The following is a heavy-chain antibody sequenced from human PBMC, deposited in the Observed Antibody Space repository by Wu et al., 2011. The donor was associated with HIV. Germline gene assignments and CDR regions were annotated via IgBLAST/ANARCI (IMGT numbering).Heavy chain of an antibody. J-gene: IGHJ1*01. CDR1: GDSLTKYA. Sequence: QVHLVQSGAEVKTPGSSVKVSCKASGDSLTKYAFSWVRQAPGQGLEWMGGIIPNSGTTNYARKFQGRVTVSADRSTTTVHMELRSLRSEDTAVYYCARDDRDLVTRSAYFQYXARHPRHRLL. V-gene: IGHV1-69*14. CDR2: IIPNSGTT. D-gene: IGHD3-9*01. CDR3: ARDDRDLVTRSAYFQY.